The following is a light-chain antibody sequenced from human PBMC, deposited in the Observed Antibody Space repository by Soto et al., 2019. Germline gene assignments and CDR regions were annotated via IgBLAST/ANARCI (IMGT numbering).Light chain of an antibody. CDR1: LSISSW. Sequence: IQMTQSPSTLSASVGDRVTITCRASLSISSWLAWYQQKPGRAPNLLIYKASSLQSGVPSRFSGSGSGTEYTLTISSLQPDDFATYYCQQYNDYPWTFGQGTKLEI. V-gene: IGKV1-5*03. CDR2: KAS. CDR3: QQYNDYPWT. J-gene: IGKJ2*02.